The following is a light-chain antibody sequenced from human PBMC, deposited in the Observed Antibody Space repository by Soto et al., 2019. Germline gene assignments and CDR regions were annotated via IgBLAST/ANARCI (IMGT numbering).Light chain of an antibody. CDR2: GAF. CDR3: QQSNDWPWT. Sequence: EIAMTQSPATLSVSPGERATLSCRASQSVSSNLAWYQQKPGQAPRLLIYGAFTRATGIPARFSGSGSGTEFTLTISSLQSEDFAVYYCQQSNDWPWTFGQGTKVEIK. CDR1: QSVSSN. V-gene: IGKV3-15*01. J-gene: IGKJ1*01.